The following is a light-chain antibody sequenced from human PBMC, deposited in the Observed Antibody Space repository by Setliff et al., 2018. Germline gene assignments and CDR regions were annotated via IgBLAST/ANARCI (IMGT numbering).Light chain of an antibody. J-gene: IGLJ1*01. CDR2: DVT. CDR1: SGDVGGYKY. CDR3: SSYTSLSTRV. Sequence: QSALTQPASVSGSPGQAITISCSGTSGDVGGYKYVSWYQQHADKAPKLIIYDVTNRPSGVSWRFSGSKSGITASLTISGLQAEDEADYYCSSYTSLSTRVFGTGP. V-gene: IGLV2-14*03.